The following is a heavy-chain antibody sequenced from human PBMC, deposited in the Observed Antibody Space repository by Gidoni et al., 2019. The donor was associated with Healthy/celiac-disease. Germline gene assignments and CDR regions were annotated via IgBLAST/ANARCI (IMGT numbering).Heavy chain of an antibody. CDR1: GGSFSGYY. CDR2: INHSGST. J-gene: IGHJ4*02. D-gene: IGHD3-9*01. CDR3: ARGSAYDILTGYPSILDY. V-gene: IGHV4-34*01. Sequence: HVQLQQWGAGLLKPSETLSLTCAVYGGSFSGYYWSWLRQPPGKGREWIGEINHSGSTHDNPSLKSRVTISVDTSKNQFSLKLSSVTAADTAVYYCARGSAYDILTGYPSILDYWGQGTLVTVSS.